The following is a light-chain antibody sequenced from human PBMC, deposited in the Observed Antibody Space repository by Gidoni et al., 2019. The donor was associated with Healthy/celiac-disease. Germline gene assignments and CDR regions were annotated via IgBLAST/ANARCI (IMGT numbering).Light chain of an antibody. Sequence: QSALTQPASVSRAPGQSITTLCTGTSSAVGSSNLVSWYHPLPGKAPKLMIYEVSKRPPRVSNRVSGSQVGNTASLTISVLQAEDEAEYYFFSYAGSSTPVVFGGGTKLTVL. CDR1: SSAVGSSNL. V-gene: IGLV2-23*02. CDR2: EVS. CDR3: FSYAGSSTPVV. J-gene: IGLJ2*01.